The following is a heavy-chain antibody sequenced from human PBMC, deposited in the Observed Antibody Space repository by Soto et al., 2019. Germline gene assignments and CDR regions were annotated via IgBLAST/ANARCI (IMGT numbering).Heavy chain of an antibody. CDR3: ARGEGRLVGTWFDP. J-gene: IGHJ5*02. CDR2: INHSGST. Sequence: LSETLSLTCDVYGGSFSRYYWNWIRQPPGKGLEWLGEINHSGSTNYNPSLESRVTISLDTSKTQFSLKLTSVTAADTAVYYCARGEGRLVGTWFDPWGQGTLVTVSS. D-gene: IGHD5-12*01. CDR1: GGSFSRYY. V-gene: IGHV4-34*01.